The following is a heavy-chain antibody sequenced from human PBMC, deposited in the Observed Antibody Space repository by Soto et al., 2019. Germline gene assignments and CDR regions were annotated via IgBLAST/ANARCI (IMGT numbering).Heavy chain of an antibody. V-gene: IGHV3-66*01. CDR1: GFTVSSNY. Sequence: GGSLRLSCAASGFTVSSNYMSWVRQAPGKGLEWVSVIYSGGSTYYADSVKGRFTISRDNSKNTLYLQMNSLRGEDTAVYYCARDPSRDGYNGGFDYWGQGTLVTVSS. CDR2: IYSGGST. J-gene: IGHJ4*02. CDR3: ARDPSRDGYNGGFDY. D-gene: IGHD5-12*01.